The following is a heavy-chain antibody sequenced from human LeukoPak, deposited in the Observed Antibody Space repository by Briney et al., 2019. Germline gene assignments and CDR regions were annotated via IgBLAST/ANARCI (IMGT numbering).Heavy chain of an antibody. J-gene: IGHJ5*02. CDR1: GGSISSYY. CDR3: ARLSWNYVGVGSWFDP. CDR2: IYTSGST. V-gene: IGHV4-4*09. Sequence: SETLSLACTVSGGSISSYYWSWIRQPPGKGLEWIGYIYTSGSTNYNPSLKSRVTISVDTSKNQFSLKLSSVTAADTAVYYCARLSWNYVGVGSWFDPWGQGTLVTVSS. D-gene: IGHD1-7*01.